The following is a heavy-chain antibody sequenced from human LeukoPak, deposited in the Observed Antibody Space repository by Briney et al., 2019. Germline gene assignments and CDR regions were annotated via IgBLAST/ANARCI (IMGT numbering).Heavy chain of an antibody. CDR2: ISGGGDTV. CDR3: ARGRAPGYARRAFDI. J-gene: IGHJ3*02. V-gene: IGHV3-48*03. Sequence: GGSLRLSCVASGFTFSSYEMNWVRQAPGKGLEWVSYISGGGDTVFYADSVKGRFTISRNNAKNSLYLQMNSLRAEDTATYYCARGRAPGYARRAFDIWGQGTMVTVSS. CDR1: GFTFSSYE. D-gene: IGHD2-8*01.